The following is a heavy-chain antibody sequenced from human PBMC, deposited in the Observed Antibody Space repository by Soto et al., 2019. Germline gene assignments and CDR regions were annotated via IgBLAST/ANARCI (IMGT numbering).Heavy chain of an antibody. Sequence: EVQLLGSGGALVQPGGSLRLSCAASGFTFSSYAMSWVRQAPGKGLEWVSGIHGNGDRTYYADSVKGRFTISRDNSKDTLYLELNSLRVEGTAVDCCTTTWRGLGTYCNVDYWGQGTLVTVSS. CDR1: GFTFSSYA. V-gene: IGHV3-23*01. D-gene: IGHD3-10*01. CDR2: IHGNGDRT. CDR3: TTTWRGLGTYCNVDY. J-gene: IGHJ4*02.